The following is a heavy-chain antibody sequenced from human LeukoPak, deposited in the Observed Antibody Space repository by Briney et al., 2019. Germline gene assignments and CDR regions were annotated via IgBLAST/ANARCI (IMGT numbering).Heavy chain of an antibody. CDR3: ATISSGLLGVY. Sequence: SETLSLTCTVSGGSISSSSYYWGWIRQPPGKGLEWIGSIYYSGSTYYNPSLKSRVTISVDTSKNQFSLKLSPVTAADTAVYYCATISSGLLGVYWGQGTLVTVSS. CDR1: GGSISSSSYY. D-gene: IGHD6-19*01. J-gene: IGHJ4*02. V-gene: IGHV4-39*01. CDR2: IYYSGST.